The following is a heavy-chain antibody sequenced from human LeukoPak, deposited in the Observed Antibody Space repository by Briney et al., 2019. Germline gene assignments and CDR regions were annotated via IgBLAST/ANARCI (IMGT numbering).Heavy chain of an antibody. CDR3: ASYYYGSGSPLYYFDY. J-gene: IGHJ4*02. V-gene: IGHV1-69*04. CDR2: IIPILGIA. CDR1: GGTFSSYA. Sequence: EASVKVSCTASGGTFSSYAISWVRQAPGQGLEWMGRIIPILGIANYAQKFQGRVTITADKSTSTAYMELSSLRSEDTAVYYCASYYYGSGSPLYYFDYWGQGTLVTVSS. D-gene: IGHD3-10*01.